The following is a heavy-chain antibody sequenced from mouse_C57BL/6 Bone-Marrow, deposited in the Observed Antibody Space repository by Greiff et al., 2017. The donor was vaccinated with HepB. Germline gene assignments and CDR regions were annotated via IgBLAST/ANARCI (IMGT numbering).Heavy chain of an antibody. CDR1: GFSFTSYG. D-gene: IGHD4-1*01. CDR3: ARVGLAY. Sequence: VKLQESGPGLVQPSQSLSITCTVSGFSFTSYGVHWVRQSPGKGLEWLGVIWSGGSTDYNAAFISRLSISKDNSKSQVFFKMNSLQADDTAIYYCARVGLAYWGQGTLVTVSA. CDR2: IWSGGST. J-gene: IGHJ3*01. V-gene: IGHV2-2*01.